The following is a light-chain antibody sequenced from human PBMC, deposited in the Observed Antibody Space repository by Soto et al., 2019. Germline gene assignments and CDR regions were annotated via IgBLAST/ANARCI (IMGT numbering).Light chain of an antibody. CDR3: QQYGSSPWIT. CDR2: GAS. Sequence: EIVLTQSPGTLSLSPGERATLPCRASQSVRSSYLAWYEQKPGQAPRLLIYGASSRATGIPDRFSGSGSGTDFTLTISRLEPEDFAVYYCQQYGSSPWITFGQGTRLEIK. CDR1: QSVRSSY. J-gene: IGKJ5*01. V-gene: IGKV3-20*01.